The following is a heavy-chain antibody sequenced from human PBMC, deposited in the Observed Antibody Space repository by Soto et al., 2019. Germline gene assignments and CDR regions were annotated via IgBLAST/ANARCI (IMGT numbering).Heavy chain of an antibody. Sequence: GGSLRLSCAASGFTFSSFALSWVRQAPGKGLEWVSAIGGSGDGTDYADSVKGRFTISRDNSKNTLYLQMNSLRAEDTAVYYCAGPGYSSQDYWGQGALVTVSS. V-gene: IGHV3-23*01. J-gene: IGHJ4*02. D-gene: IGHD5-18*01. CDR3: AGPGYSSQDY. CDR1: GFTFSSFA. CDR2: IGGSGDGT.